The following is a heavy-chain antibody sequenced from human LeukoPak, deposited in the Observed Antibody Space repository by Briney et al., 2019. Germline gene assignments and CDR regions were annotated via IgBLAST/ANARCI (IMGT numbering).Heavy chain of an antibody. Sequence: GGSLRLSCTASGFTFSDYSMNWVRQAPGKGLEWVSSISSTGNYIYDAASVKGRFTISRDNSKNTLYLQMNNLRPEDTALYYCAEGHSSSWSFFDQWGQGTLVTVSS. CDR1: GFTFSDYS. D-gene: IGHD6-13*01. CDR2: ISSTGNYI. V-gene: IGHV3-21*01. CDR3: AEGHSSSWSFFDQ. J-gene: IGHJ4*02.